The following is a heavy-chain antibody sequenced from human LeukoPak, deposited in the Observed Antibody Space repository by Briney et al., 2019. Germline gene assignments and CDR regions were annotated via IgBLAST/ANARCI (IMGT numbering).Heavy chain of an antibody. D-gene: IGHD5-24*01. CDR2: ISSNGGSA. Sequence: GGSLRLSCAASGFTFSSYAMHWVRQAPGKGLEYVSAISSNGGSAYYANSVKGRFTISRDNSKNTLYLQMGSLRAEDMAVYYCARVFDARWLQPAFDYWGQGTLVTVSS. CDR1: GFTFSSYA. CDR3: ARVFDARWLQPAFDY. J-gene: IGHJ4*02. V-gene: IGHV3-64*01.